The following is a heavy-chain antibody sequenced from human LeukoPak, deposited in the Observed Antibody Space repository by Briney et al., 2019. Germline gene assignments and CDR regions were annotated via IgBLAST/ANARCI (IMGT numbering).Heavy chain of an antibody. V-gene: IGHV4-34*01. Sequence: PSETLSLTCAVYGGSFSGYYWSWIRQPPGKGLEWIGEINHSGSTNYNPSLKSRVTISVDTSKNQFSLKLSSVTAADTAVYYCAGGYCSSTSCYEGDAFDIWGQGTMVTVSS. CDR2: INHSGST. CDR1: GGSFSGYY. D-gene: IGHD2-2*01. J-gene: IGHJ3*02. CDR3: AGGYCSSTSCYEGDAFDI.